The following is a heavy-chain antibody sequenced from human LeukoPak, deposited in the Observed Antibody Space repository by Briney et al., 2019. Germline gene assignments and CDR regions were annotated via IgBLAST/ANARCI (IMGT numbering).Heavy chain of an antibody. CDR1: GYPISSGYD. J-gene: IGHJ4*02. V-gene: IGHV4-38-2*01. CDR3: ARQGSSFDY. D-gene: IGHD6-6*01. CDR2: INHSGYT. Sequence: PSETLSLTCSVSGYPISSGYDWGWIRQPPGKGLEWIGSINHSGYTYYNPSLKSRVTISVDASKNQFSLNLTSVTAADTAVYYCARQGSSFDYWGQGTLVTVSS.